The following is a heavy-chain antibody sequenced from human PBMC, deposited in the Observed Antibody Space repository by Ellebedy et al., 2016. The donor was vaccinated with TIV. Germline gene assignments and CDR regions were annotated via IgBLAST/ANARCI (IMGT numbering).Heavy chain of an antibody. CDR2: IRNKVNGHTT. Sequence: GGSLRLSCEAYGFPFSPYSMNWVRQAPGKGLEWVARIRNKVNGHTTEYAESVKGRFTISRDDSKNSLYLKMHSLKSEDTAVYYCVRGAGDWGQGTLVTVSS. D-gene: IGHD6-19*01. J-gene: IGHJ4*02. CDR3: VRGAGD. V-gene: IGHV3-72*01. CDR1: GFPFSPYS.